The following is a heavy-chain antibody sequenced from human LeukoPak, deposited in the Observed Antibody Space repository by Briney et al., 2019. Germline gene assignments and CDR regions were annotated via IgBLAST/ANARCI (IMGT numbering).Heavy chain of an antibody. CDR1: GFTFHSYC. J-gene: IGHJ4*02. Sequence: GSLRLFCAASGFTFHSYCMHRVRQAPGKGLELVAVISYDGSNKYYADSVKGRFTISRDNSKNTPYLQMNSLRAEDTAVYYCANLGDYYDSSGYPPVDYWGQGTLVTVSS. D-gene: IGHD3-22*01. CDR2: ISYDGSNK. CDR3: ANLGDYYDSSGYPPVDY. V-gene: IGHV3-30*18.